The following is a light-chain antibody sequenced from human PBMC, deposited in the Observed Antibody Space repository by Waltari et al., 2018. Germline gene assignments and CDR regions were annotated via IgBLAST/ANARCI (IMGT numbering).Light chain of an antibody. CDR1: SSDVGSYNL. V-gene: IGLV2-23*02. CDR3: CSYAGSSPYV. Sequence: QSALTQPASVSGSPGQSITISCTGTSSDVGSYNLVSWYQQHPGQAPKIMIDEVRKRPPRVSNRFSGSKSGKTASLTISGLQAEDEADYYCCSYAGSSPYVFGSGTKVTVV. J-gene: IGLJ1*01. CDR2: EVR.